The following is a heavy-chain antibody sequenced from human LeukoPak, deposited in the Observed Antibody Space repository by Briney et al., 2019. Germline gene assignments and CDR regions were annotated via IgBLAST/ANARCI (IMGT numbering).Heavy chain of an antibody. CDR3: ARRFGVSSAFDI. Sequence: SETLSLTCTVSGGSISSYYWSWIRQPPGKGLEWIGYIYYSGSTNYNPSLKSRVTISVDTSKNQFSLKLSSVTAADTAVYYCARRFGVSSAFDIWGQGTMVTVSS. CDR2: IYYSGST. J-gene: IGHJ3*02. CDR1: GGSISSYY. V-gene: IGHV4-59*08. D-gene: IGHD3-10*01.